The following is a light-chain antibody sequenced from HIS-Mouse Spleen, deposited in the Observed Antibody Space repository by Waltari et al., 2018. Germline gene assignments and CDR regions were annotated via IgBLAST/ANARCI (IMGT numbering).Light chain of an antibody. CDR1: SSDAGGYNY. V-gene: IGLV2-14*01. CDR3: SSYTSSSTVV. J-gene: IGLJ2*01. Sequence: QSALTQPASVSGSPGQSITISCTGTSSDAGGYNYVSWYQQHPGKAPKLMIYEVVNRPSGVSNRFSGSKSGNTASLTISGLQAEDEADYYCSSYTSSSTVVFGGGTKLTVL. CDR2: EVV.